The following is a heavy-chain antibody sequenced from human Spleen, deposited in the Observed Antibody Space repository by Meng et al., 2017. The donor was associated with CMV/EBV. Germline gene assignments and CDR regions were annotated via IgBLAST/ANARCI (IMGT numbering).Heavy chain of an antibody. J-gene: IGHJ3*02. V-gene: IGHV3-9*01. CDR2: ISWNSANM. Sequence: SLKISCAASGFTFDDYAMHWVRQAPGKGLEWVSSISWNSANMAYGDSVKGRFTISRDNAKNSLYLQMNSLGPEDTALYYCAKEGIGGFDTWGQGTMVTVSS. CDR1: GFTFDDYA. D-gene: IGHD4-23*01. CDR3: AKEGIGGFDT.